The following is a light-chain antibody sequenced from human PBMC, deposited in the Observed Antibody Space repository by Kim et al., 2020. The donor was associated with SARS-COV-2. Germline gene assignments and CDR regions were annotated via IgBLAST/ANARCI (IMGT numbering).Light chain of an antibody. CDR3: QKYNSAPPLT. Sequence: SVGDRVTIACRASQGISNYLAWYQPKPGKVPKLLIYAASTLQSGVPSRFSGSGSGTDFTLTISSLQPEDVATYYCQKYNSAPPLTFGGGTKVDIK. V-gene: IGKV1-27*01. CDR1: QGISNY. J-gene: IGKJ4*01. CDR2: AAS.